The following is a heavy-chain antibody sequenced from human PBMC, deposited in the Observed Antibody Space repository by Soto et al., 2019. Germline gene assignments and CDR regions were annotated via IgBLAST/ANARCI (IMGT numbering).Heavy chain of an antibody. V-gene: IGHV3-74*01. J-gene: IGHJ4*02. CDR2: ISSDGSST. Sequence: GGSLRLSCVASGFTFSNYWMHWVRQAPGKGLEWVSRISSDGSSTTYADSVKGRFTISRDNAENSLHLQMNSLRAEDTAVYYCARVRYCSDNSCYSWFNYWGQGTLVTVSS. D-gene: IGHD2-15*01. CDR1: GFTFSNYW. CDR3: ARVRYCSDNSCYSWFNY.